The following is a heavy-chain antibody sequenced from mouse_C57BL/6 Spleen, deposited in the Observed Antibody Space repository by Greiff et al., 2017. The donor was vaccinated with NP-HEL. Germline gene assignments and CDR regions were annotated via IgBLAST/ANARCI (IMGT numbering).Heavy chain of an antibody. CDR3: TTGNDYAGGWYFDV. CDR2: IDPENGDT. D-gene: IGHD2-4*01. Sequence: EVQLQQSGAELVRPGASVKLSCTASGFNIKDDYMHWVKQRPEQGLEWIGWIDPENGDTEYVSKFQGKATITAETSSNTAYLQLSSLTSEDTAVYYGTTGNDYAGGWYFDVWGTGTTVTVSS. J-gene: IGHJ1*03. CDR1: GFNIKDDY. V-gene: IGHV14-4*01.